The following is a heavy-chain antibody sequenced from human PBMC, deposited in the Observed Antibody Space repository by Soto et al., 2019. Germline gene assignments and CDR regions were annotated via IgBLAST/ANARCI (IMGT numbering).Heavy chain of an antibody. V-gene: IGHV3-21*01. CDR3: ARDPRSYCSGGSGYPNWFDP. J-gene: IGHJ5*02. D-gene: IGHD2-15*01. Sequence: EVQLVESGGGLVKPGGSLRLSCAASGFTFSSYSMNWVRQAPGKGLEWVSSISSSSSYIYYEDSVKGRFTISRDNAKNSLYLQMNSLRADDTAVYYCARDPRSYCSGGSGYPNWFDPWGQGTLVTVSS. CDR1: GFTFSSYS. CDR2: ISSSSSYI.